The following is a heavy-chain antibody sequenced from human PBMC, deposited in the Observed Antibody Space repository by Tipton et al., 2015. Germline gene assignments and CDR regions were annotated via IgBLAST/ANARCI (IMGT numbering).Heavy chain of an antibody. D-gene: IGHD2-21*02. CDR3: ARVGDPNYYYYYGMDV. Sequence: QLVQSGAEVKKPGSSVKVSCKASGGTFSSYAISWARQAPGQGLEWMGGIIPIFGTADYAQKFQGRVTITADESTSTAYMELSSLEDTAVYYCARVGDPNYYYYYGMDVWGQGTTVTVSS. CDR2: IIPIFGTA. J-gene: IGHJ6*02. CDR1: GGTFSSYA. V-gene: IGHV1-69*01.